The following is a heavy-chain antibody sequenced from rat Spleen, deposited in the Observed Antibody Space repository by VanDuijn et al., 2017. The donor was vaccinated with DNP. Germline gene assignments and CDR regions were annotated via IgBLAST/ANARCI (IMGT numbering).Heavy chain of an antibody. CDR2: ISYEGSST. CDR3: ARGSTSIYWYFDF. J-gene: IGHJ1*01. CDR1: GFTFSDYN. V-gene: IGHV5-7*01. D-gene: IGHD3-1*01. Sequence: EVQLVESGGGLVQPGRSLKLSCAASGFTFSDYNMAWVRQAPKKGLEWVATISYEGSSTYYRESVKGRFTISRDHAKSTLYLQMDSLRSEDTATYFCARGSTSIYWYFDFWGPGTMVTVSS.